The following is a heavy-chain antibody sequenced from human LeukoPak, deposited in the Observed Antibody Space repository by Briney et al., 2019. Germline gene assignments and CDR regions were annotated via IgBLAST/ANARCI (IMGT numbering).Heavy chain of an antibody. CDR3: ARAVRPRGGNWFDP. CDR1: GYTFTSYF. J-gene: IGHJ5*02. D-gene: IGHD4-17*01. Sequence: ASVKVSCKASGYTFTSYFMHWVRQAPGQGLEWMGVVNPSSGSTTYSQKFQGRVTMTRDTSTSTVYMDLSSLRSEDTAVYYCARAVRPRGGNWFDPWGQGTLVTVSS. V-gene: IGHV1-46*01. CDR2: VNPSSGST.